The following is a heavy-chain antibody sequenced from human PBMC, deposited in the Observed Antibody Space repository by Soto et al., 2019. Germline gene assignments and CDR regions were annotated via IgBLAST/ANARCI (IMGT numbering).Heavy chain of an antibody. CDR1: GFNFSSYA. J-gene: IGHJ4*02. CDR3: AKGPGMYSDFDC. Sequence: EVQMLESGGGLVQPGGSLRLSCAASGFNFSSYAMSWVRQAPGKGLEWVSAISGSDGSTFYADSVKGRFTISRDDSKNTLYLQMNSLRAEDTAVYYCAKGPGMYSDFDCWGQGTLVTVSS. D-gene: IGHD2-8*01. CDR2: ISGSDGST. V-gene: IGHV3-23*01.